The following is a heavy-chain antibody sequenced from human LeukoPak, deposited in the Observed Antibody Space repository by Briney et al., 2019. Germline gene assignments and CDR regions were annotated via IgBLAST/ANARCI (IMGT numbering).Heavy chain of an antibody. J-gene: IGHJ4*02. Sequence: ASVKVSCKASGYTFTGYYKHWVRQAPGQGLEWMGWINPNSGGTNYAQKFQGRVTMTRDTSISTAYMELSRLRSDDTAVYYCARGEKIVVVPAAIDYWGQGTLVTVSS. CDR1: GYTFTGYY. D-gene: IGHD2-2*01. V-gene: IGHV1-2*02. CDR3: ARGEKIVVVPAAIDY. CDR2: INPNSGGT.